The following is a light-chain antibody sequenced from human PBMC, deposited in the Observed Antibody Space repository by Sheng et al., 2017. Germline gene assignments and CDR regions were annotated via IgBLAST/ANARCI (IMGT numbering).Light chain of an antibody. CDR1: QSVSSK. J-gene: IGKJ1*01. Sequence: EMVMTQSPATLSVSPGERATLSCRASQSVSSKLAWYQQKPGQTPRLLIYDAATRATNISVRFSGSGSGTEFTLTISSLQSEDFAVYYCQQYNSWPQKFGQGTKVQI. CDR2: DAA. V-gene: IGKV3-15*01. CDR3: QQYNSWPQK.